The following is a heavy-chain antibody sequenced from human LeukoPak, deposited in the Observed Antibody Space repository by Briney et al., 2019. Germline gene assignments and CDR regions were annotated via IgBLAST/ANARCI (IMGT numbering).Heavy chain of an antibody. Sequence: PGGSLRLSCAASGFTFSSYAMSWVRQAPGKGLEWVSAISGSGGSTYYADSVKGRFTISRDNSKNTLYLQMHSLRAEDSGIYYCVKDVLFAVGEAVDIWGQGTMVAV. J-gene: IGHJ3*02. CDR1: GFTFSSYA. CDR2: ISGSGGST. V-gene: IGHV3-23*01. D-gene: IGHD3-10*02. CDR3: VKDVLFAVGEAVDI.